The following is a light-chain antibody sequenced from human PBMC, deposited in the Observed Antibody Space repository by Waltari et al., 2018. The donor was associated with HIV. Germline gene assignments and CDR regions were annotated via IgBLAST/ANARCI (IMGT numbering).Light chain of an antibody. CDR1: VLPEKE. CDR3: QSTDFDGTWV. V-gene: IGLV3-25*03. CDR2: KDI. Sequence: SYDLPQTHSVSVSSGQTARSNCSRGVLPEKEPSWYRQKAGQAPVVLIYKDIQRASGIAERISGSVSGTRVTLTISGVQAEDEGDYFCQSTDFDGTWVFGGGTKLTVL. J-gene: IGLJ3*02.